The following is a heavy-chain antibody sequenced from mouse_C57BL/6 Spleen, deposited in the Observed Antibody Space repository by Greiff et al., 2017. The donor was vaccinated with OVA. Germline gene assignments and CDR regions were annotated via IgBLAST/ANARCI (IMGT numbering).Heavy chain of an antibody. CDR3: AREANWYVGGYCDG. V-gene: IGHV1-85*01. CDR2: IYPRNGST. J-gene: IGHJ1*03. CDR1: GYTFTSYD. D-gene: IGHD4-1*01. Sequence: QVQLQQSGPELVKPGASVKLSCKASGYTFTSYDIHWVKQRPGQGLEWIGWIYPRNGSTKYNEKFKGKATLTVDTSSSTAYMELHSLTSEDAAVYFCAREANWYVGGYCDGWGTGTTVTVS.